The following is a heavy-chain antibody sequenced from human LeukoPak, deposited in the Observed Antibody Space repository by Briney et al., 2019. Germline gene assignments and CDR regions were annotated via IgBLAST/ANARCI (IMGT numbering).Heavy chain of an antibody. J-gene: IGHJ5*02. D-gene: IGHD2-2*01. CDR3: ARVGGYCSSTSCSFFAP. CDR2: INSDGSST. CDR1: GFTFSSYW. Sequence: GGSLRLSYAASGFTFSSYWMHWARQAPGKGLVWVSRINSDGSSTTYADSVKGRFTISGDNAKNTLYLQMNSLRVEDTAVYYCARVGGYCSSTSCSFFAPWGQGTLVTVSS. V-gene: IGHV3-74*01.